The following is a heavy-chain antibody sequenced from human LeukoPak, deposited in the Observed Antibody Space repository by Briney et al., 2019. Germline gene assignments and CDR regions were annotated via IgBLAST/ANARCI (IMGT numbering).Heavy chain of an antibody. CDR2: ISYDGSNK. Sequence: GGSLRLSCAASGFTFSSYAMSWVRQAPGKGLEWVAVISYDGSNKYYADSVKGRFTISRDNSKNTLYLQMNSLRAEDTAVYYCARDGYCSSTSCYGYYMDVWGKGTTVTVSS. V-gene: IGHV3-30-3*01. J-gene: IGHJ6*03. CDR3: ARDGYCSSTSCYGYYMDV. CDR1: GFTFSSYA. D-gene: IGHD2-2*03.